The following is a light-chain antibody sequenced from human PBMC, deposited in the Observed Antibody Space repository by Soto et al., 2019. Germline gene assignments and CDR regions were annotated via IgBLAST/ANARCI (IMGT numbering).Light chain of an antibody. CDR2: DND. CDR1: GSNIGNNY. CDR3: GTWDSSLSAWV. Sequence: SVLTQPPSVSAAPGQKVTISCSGSGSNIGNNYVSWYQQLPGTAPKLLIYDNDKRPSGIPDRFSGSKSGTSATLGITGLQTGDEADYYCGTWDSSLSAWVFGGGTKLTVL. J-gene: IGLJ3*02. V-gene: IGLV1-51*01.